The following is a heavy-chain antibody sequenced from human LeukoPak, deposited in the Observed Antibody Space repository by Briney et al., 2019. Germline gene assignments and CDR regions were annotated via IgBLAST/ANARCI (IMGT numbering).Heavy chain of an antibody. CDR2: IIPIFGTA. Sequence: GSSVKVSCKASGGTFSSYAISWVRQAPGQGLEWMGGIIPIFGTANYAQKFQGRVTITADESTSTAYMELSSLRSEDTDVYYCARVAAAAGTGWFDPWGQGTLVTVSS. CDR1: GGTFSSYA. CDR3: ARVAAAAGTGWFDP. J-gene: IGHJ5*02. D-gene: IGHD6-13*01. V-gene: IGHV1-69*01.